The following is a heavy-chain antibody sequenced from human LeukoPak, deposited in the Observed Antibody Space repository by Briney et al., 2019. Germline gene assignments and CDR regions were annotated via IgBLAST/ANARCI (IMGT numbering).Heavy chain of an antibody. J-gene: IGHJ1*01. V-gene: IGHV3-74*01. D-gene: IGHD3-22*01. CDR1: GFTFSTYW. CDR2: IKSDGTT. CDR3: AGAPSEIGGYYPEYFRH. Sequence: AGSLRLSCAASGFTFSTYWMHWVRQAPGKGLVWVSRIKSDGTTNYAASVKGGFTISRDNAKNTVYLKMNSLRPEDTGVYYCAGAPSEIGGYYPEYFRHWGQGTLVTVSS.